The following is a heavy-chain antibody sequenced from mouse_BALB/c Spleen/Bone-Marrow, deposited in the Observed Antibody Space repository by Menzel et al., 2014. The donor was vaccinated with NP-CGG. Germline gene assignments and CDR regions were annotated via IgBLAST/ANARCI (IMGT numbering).Heavy chain of an antibody. CDR1: GFDFSRFW. Sequence: EVNVVESGGGLVQPGGSLKLSCAASGFDFSRFWMSWVRQAPGKGLEWIGEINPDSSTVNYTPSLKDKFIISRDNAKNTLYLQMSKVRSEDTALYYCARLNYSGNLCVWGAGATITVST. CDR3: ARLNYSGNLCV. D-gene: IGHD1-1*01. J-gene: IGHJ1*01. V-gene: IGHV4-1*02. CDR2: INPDSSTV.